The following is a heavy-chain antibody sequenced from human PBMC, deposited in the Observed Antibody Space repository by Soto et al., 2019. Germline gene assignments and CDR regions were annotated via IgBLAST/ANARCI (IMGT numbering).Heavy chain of an antibody. Sequence: ASVKVSCKASGYTFTSYGISWVRQAPGQGLEWMGWISAYNGNTNYAQKLQGRVTITADRSTNTAYMDLTSLRSEDTAFYFCATGDGGSYYFYGMDVWGQGTTVTVSS. V-gene: IGHV1-18*04. D-gene: IGHD1-26*01. CDR2: ISAYNGNT. J-gene: IGHJ6*02. CDR3: ATGDGGSYYFYGMDV. CDR1: GYTFTSYG.